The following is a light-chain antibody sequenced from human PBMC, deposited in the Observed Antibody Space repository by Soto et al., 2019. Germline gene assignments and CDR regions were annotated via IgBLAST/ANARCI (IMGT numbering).Light chain of an antibody. J-gene: IGLJ1*01. CDR2: EVT. V-gene: IGLV2-14*01. CDR1: SSDIGGYNN. Sequence: QSVLTQPASVSGSPGQSITISCTGGSSDIGGYNNVSWFQQHPGKVSKLMIYEVTNRPSGVPNRFSGSKSRSTASLTISGLPAEDEADYYCSTYASSNTLVVGTGTKVTVL. CDR3: STYASSNTLV.